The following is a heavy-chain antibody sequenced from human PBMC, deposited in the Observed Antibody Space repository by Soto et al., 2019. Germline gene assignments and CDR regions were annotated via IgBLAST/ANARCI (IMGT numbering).Heavy chain of an antibody. CDR2: IIPIFGTA. V-gene: IGHV1-69*12. CDR3: ARGLTGGTYYLHY. J-gene: IGHJ4*02. Sequence: QVQLVQSGAEVKKPGSSVKVSCKASGCTFSSYAISWVRQAPGQGLEWMGVIIPIFGTANYAQKFQGRVTITADESTSTAYMELGSLRSEDTAVYYCARGLTGGTYYLHYWGEGTLVTVSS. D-gene: IGHD7-27*01. CDR1: GCTFSSYA.